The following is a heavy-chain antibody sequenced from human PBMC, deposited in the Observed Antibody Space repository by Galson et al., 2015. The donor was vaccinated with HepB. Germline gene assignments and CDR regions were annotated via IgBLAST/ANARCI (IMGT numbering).Heavy chain of an antibody. D-gene: IGHD2-2*01. V-gene: IGHV3-30-3*01. CDR1: GFTFDNYA. CDR3: ARECGILPAALGLKNWFDP. J-gene: IGHJ5*02. Sequence: SLRLSCAASGFTFDNYAMHWIRQAPGEGLEWVAVVAYHGGNDHYADSVRGRFTMSRDNSKNTVYLQINNLTTADTAVYYCARECGILPAALGLKNWFDPWREGTRVTVSS. CDR2: VAYHGGND.